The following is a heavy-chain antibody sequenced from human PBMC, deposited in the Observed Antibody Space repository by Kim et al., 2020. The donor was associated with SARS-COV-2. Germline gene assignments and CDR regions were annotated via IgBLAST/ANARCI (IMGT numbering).Heavy chain of an antibody. CDR3: AKEHPLNYSFDY. D-gene: IGHD1-1*01. J-gene: IGHJ4*02. V-gene: IGHV3-23*01. Sequence: YYADTVDGRFTISRDNAKNTLFLQMNSLRAEDTAVYFCAKEHPLNYSFDYWGQGTLVTVSS.